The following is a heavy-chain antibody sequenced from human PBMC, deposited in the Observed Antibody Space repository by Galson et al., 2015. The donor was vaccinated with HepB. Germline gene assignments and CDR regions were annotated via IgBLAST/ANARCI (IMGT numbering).Heavy chain of an antibody. Sequence: SLRLSCAASGFIFNNYGMSWVRQAPGKGLEWVSIISGSGGSTYYADPVKGRFTIFRDNSKNTLYLQMNSLRAEDTAVYYCAKDMQFSSGWYCAFDIWGQGTMVTVSS. CDR2: ISGSGGST. J-gene: IGHJ3*02. CDR3: AKDMQFSSGWYCAFDI. D-gene: IGHD6-19*01. CDR1: GFIFNNYG. V-gene: IGHV3-23*01.